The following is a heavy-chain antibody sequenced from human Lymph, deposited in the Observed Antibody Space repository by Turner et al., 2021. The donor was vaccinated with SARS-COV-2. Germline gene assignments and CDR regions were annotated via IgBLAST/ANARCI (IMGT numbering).Heavy chain of an antibody. CDR2: ISGSGGST. V-gene: IGHV3-23*01. CDR1: GFTFSSYA. D-gene: IGHD3-22*01. J-gene: IGHJ4*02. Sequence: EVQLLESGGGLVQHGGSLRLSCAASGFTFSSYAMRWVRQAPGKGLEWVSVISGSGGSTYYADSVKGRFTISRDNSKNTLYLQMNSLRAEDTAVYYCAKNEMAMIVVVITLFDYWGQGTLVTVSS. CDR3: AKNEMAMIVVVITLFDY.